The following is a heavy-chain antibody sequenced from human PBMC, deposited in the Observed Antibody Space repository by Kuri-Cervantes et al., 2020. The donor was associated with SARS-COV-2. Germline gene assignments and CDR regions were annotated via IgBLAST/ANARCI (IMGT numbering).Heavy chain of an antibody. J-gene: IGHJ3*02. CDR3: AGPLKNITLVRGVITNDAFDI. Sequence: SETLSLTCTVSGGSISSSSYYWGWIRQPPGKGLEWIGYIYYSGSTNYNPPRKSRVTISVDTYKNQFSLKLSSVTAADTAVDYCAGPLKNITLVRGVITNDAFDIWGQGTMVTVSS. D-gene: IGHD3-10*01. CDR2: IYYSGST. CDR1: GGSISSSSYY. V-gene: IGHV4-61*05.